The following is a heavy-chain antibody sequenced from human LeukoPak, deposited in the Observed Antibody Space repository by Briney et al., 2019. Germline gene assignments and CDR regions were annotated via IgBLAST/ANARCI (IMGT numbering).Heavy chain of an antibody. CDR2: IDPKTGGT. V-gene: IGHV1-2*02. Sequence: ASVKVSCKASGYTFIDYYMHWVRQAPGQGLEWMEWIDPKTGGTSYAQKFQDRVAMIRDTSISTAYMELTRLRSDDTAVYYCARAYSSGWYGSTDYWGQGTLVTVSS. CDR3: ARAYSSGWYGSTDY. CDR1: GYTFIDYY. D-gene: IGHD6-19*01. J-gene: IGHJ4*02.